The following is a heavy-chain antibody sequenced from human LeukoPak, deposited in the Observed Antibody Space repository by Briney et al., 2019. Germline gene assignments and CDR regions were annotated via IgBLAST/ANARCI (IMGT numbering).Heavy chain of an antibody. CDR2: ISSSGGST. D-gene: IGHD2-2*01. J-gene: IGHJ4*02. Sequence: GGSLRLSCAASGFTFSSYAMSWVRQAPGKGLEWVSAISSSGGSTYYADSVKGRITISRDNSKNTLYLQMNSLRAEDTAVYNCAKDLGYCSSTTCYFDYWGQGTLVTVSS. V-gene: IGHV3-23*01. CDR3: AKDLGYCSSTTCYFDY. CDR1: GFTFSSYA.